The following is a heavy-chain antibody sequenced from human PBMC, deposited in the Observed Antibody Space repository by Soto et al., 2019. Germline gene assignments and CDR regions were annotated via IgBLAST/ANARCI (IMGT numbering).Heavy chain of an antibody. J-gene: IGHJ6*02. CDR3: ARDFWSGYSPLGYYYGMDV. CDR2: IWYDGSNK. CDR1: GFTFSSYG. V-gene: IGHV3-33*01. Sequence: GGSLRLSCAASGFTFSSYGRHWVRQAPGKGLEWVAVIWYDGSNKYYADSVKGRFTISRDNSKNTLYLQMNSLRAEDTAVYYCARDFWSGYSPLGYYYGMDVWGQGTTVTVSS. D-gene: IGHD3-3*01.